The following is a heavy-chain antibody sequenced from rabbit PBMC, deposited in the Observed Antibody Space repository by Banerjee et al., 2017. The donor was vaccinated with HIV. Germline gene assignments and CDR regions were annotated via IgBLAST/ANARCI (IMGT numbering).Heavy chain of an antibody. V-gene: IGHV1S45*01. J-gene: IGHJ4*01. D-gene: IGHD8-1*01. CDR2: IYTSSGST. CDR1: GFSFSSTYY. Sequence: QEQLVESGGGLVQPEGSLTLTCTASGFSFSSTYYMYWFRQAPGKGLELIACIYTSSGSTWYASWVNGRFTISKTSSTTVTLQMTSLTAADTATYFCARGAGSSYWGYGLWGPGTLVTVS. CDR3: ARGAGSSYWGYGL.